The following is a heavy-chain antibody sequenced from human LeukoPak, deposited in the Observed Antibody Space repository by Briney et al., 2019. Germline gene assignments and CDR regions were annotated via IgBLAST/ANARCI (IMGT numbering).Heavy chain of an antibody. CDR2: ISNGGSTR. CDR3: VKEGSYFYESGSYYVRYYDY. CDR1: GFSFSNYN. J-gene: IGHJ4*02. V-gene: IGHV3-48*02. Sequence: PGGSLRLSCTASGFSFSNYNMNWVRQAPGKGLEWVSYISNGGSTRYYPDSVKGRFTISRDNAKNSLFLQMKSLRDEDTAVYYCVKEGSYFYESGSYYVRYYDYWGQGTLVTVSS. D-gene: IGHD3-10*01.